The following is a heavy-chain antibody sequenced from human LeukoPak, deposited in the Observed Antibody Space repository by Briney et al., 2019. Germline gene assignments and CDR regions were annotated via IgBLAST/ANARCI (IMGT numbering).Heavy chain of an antibody. CDR1: GGSISSYY. J-gene: IGHJ4*02. CDR3: ARALRFLELDY. D-gene: IGHD3-3*01. CDR2: IYYSGST. V-gene: IGHV4-59*01. Sequence: SETLSFTCTVSGGSISSYYWSWIRQPPGKGLEWIGYIYYSGSTNYNPSLKSRVTISVDTSKNQFSLKLSSVTAADTAVYYCARALRFLELDYWGQGTLVTVSS.